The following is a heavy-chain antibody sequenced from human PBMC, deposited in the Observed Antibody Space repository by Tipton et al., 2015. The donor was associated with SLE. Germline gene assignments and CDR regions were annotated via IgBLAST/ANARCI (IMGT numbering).Heavy chain of an antibody. CDR1: GFTFGDYA. CDR2: IRAVGYGGTA. D-gene: IGHD1-1*01. J-gene: IGHJ4*02. CDR3: TRDSAWNEKTDY. V-gene: IGHV3-49*04. Sequence: SLRLSCTASGFTFGDYAMSWVRQAPGKGLEWVGVIRAVGYGGTAQYAASVKGRFTISRDESKSIDYLQMNSLQTEDTAIYYCTRDSAWNEKTDYWGQGTLVTVSS.